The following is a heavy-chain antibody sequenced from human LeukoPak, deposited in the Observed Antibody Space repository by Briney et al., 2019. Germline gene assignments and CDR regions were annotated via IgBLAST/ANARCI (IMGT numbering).Heavy chain of an antibody. V-gene: IGHV4-59*01. D-gene: IGHD3-22*01. CDR3: ARSPPYYYDSSGYYYYYYGMDV. CDR2: IYYSGST. CDR1: GGSISSYY. J-gene: IGHJ6*02. Sequence: PSGTLSLTCTVSGGSISSYYWSWIRQPPGKGLEWIGYIYYSGSTYYNPSLKSRVTISVDTSKNQFSLKLSSVTAADTAVYYCARSPPYYYDSSGYYYYYYGMDVWGQGTPVTVSS.